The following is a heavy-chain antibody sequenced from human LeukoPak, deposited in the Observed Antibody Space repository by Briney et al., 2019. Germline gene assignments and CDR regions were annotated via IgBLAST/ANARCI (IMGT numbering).Heavy chain of an antibody. CDR1: GYIFTAYY. J-gene: IGHJ5*02. Sequence: GASVKVSCKASGYIFTAYYLHWVRLAPGQGLEWMGWMNVYSGDATYAQKFQGRVTMTRDTPISTAYMELNTLTSDDTAVYYCARPGNWWFDPWGQGTLVTVSS. V-gene: IGHV1-2*02. D-gene: IGHD3-10*01. CDR2: MNVYSGDA. CDR3: ARPGNWWFDP.